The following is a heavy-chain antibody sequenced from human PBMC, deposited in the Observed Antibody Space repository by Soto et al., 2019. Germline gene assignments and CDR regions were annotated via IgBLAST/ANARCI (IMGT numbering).Heavy chain of an antibody. CDR1: GFTFSSYA. Sequence: EVQLLESGGGLVQPGGSLRLSCAASGFTFSSYAMRWVRQAPVKGLEWVSAISGSGGSTYYADSVKGRFTISRDNSKNTLYLQLHSLSAEDTAVYYCARRGSGSYYDSWGQGPLVTVSS. V-gene: IGHV3-23*01. CDR3: ARRGSGSYYDS. CDR2: ISGSGGST. D-gene: IGHD1-26*01. J-gene: IGHJ4*02.